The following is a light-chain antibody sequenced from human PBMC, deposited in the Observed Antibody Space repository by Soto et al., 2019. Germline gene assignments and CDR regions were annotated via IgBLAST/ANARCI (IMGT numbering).Light chain of an antibody. V-gene: IGKV1-9*01. Sequence: DIQLTQSPSFLSASVGDRATITCRASQGIRDFLAWYQQKPGKAPTLLIYAASTLQTGVPTRFSGIASGTEFTLIISNLQPSDFATYYCQQFYVHPLTFGGGTKVEIK. CDR1: QGIRDF. CDR3: QQFYVHPLT. J-gene: IGKJ4*01. CDR2: AAS.